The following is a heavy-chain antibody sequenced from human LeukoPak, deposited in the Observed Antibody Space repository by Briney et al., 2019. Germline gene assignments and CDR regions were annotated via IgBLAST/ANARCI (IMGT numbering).Heavy chain of an antibody. CDR3: ARGIWVAF. J-gene: IGHJ4*02. CDR1: GFAFSIYW. Sequence: GGSLRLSCAASGFAFSIYWMHWVRQAPGKGLVWVSHINKDGNTITYVDSVKGRFTISRDNAKNTLYLQMNSLRADDTAVYYCARGIWVAFRGQGALVTVSS. CDR2: INKDGNTI. D-gene: IGHD2-15*01. V-gene: IGHV3-74*01.